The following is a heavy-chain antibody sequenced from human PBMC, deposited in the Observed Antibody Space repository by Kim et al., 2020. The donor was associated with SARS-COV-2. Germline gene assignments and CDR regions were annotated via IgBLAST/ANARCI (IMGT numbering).Heavy chain of an antibody. V-gene: IGHV4-34*01. J-gene: IGHJ5*02. D-gene: IGHD6-13*01. Sequence: LKSRVTISVDTSKNQFSLKLSSVTAADTAVYYCARGLGYSSSLGSNWFDPWGQGTLVTVSS. CDR3: ARGLGYSSSLGSNWFDP.